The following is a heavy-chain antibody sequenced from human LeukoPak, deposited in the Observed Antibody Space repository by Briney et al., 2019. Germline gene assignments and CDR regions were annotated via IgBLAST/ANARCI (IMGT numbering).Heavy chain of an antibody. CDR1: GGSISSYY. D-gene: IGHD6-6*01. J-gene: IGHJ5*02. V-gene: IGHV4-59*01. CDR3: ARDYSSSSLWFDP. CDR2: IYYSGST. Sequence: SETLSLTCTVSGGSISSYYWSWIRQPPGKGLEWIGYIYYSGSTNYNPSLKSRVTISVDTSRNQFSLKLSSVTAADTAVYYCARDYSSSSLWFDPWGQGTLVTVSS.